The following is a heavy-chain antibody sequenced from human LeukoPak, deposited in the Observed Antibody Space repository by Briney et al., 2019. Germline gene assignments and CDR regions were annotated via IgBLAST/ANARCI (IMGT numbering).Heavy chain of an antibody. CDR1: GYSFTSYW. V-gene: IGHV5-51*01. CDR3: ATQQRPRGYSYGYRPEAFDI. D-gene: IGHD5-18*01. J-gene: IGHJ3*02. CDR2: IYPGDSDT. Sequence: GESLKISCKGSGYSFTSYWIGWVRQMPGKGLERMGIIYPGDSDTRYSPSFQGQVTISADKSISTAYLQWSSLKASDTAMYYCATQQRPRGYSYGYRPEAFDIWGQGTMVTVSS.